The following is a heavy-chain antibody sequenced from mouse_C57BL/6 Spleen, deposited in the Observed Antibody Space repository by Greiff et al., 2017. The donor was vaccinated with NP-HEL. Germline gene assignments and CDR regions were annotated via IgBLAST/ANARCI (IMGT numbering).Heavy chain of an antibody. CDR1: GYTFTSYW. Sequence: VQLQQPGAELVMPGASVKLSCKASGYTFTSYWMHWVKQRPGQGLEWIGEIDPSDSYTNYNQKFKGKSTLTVDKSSSTAYMQLSSLTSEDSAVYYCARCPFSNQAWFAYWGQGTLVTVSA. CDR2: IDPSDSYT. J-gene: IGHJ3*01. D-gene: IGHD2-5*01. CDR3: ARCPFSNQAWFAY. V-gene: IGHV1-69*01.